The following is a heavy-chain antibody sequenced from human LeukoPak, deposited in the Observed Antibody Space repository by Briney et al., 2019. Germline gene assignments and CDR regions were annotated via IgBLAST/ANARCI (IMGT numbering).Heavy chain of an antibody. CDR1: GGSISSYY. V-gene: IGHV4-59*08. J-gene: IGHJ4*02. CDR3: ARQGRGYGGNSDY. Sequence: SETLSLTCTVSGGSISSYYWTWIRQPPGKGLEWIGYIYYSGSTYYNPSLKSRVTISVDTSKNQFSLKLSSVTAADTAVYYCARQGRGYGGNSDYWGQGTLVTVSS. CDR2: IYYSGST. D-gene: IGHD4-23*01.